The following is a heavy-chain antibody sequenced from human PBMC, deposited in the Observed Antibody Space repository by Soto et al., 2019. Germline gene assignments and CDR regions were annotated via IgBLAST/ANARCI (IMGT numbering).Heavy chain of an antibody. CDR3: TKGYSGSYYYGMDV. CDR2: ISYDGSNK. Sequence: PGGSLRLSCAASGFTFSSYGMHWVRQAPGKGLEWVAVISYDGSNKYYADSVKGRFTISRDNSKNTLYLQMNSLRAEDTAVYYCTKGYSGSYYYGMDVWGQGTTVTVSS. D-gene: IGHD5-12*01. J-gene: IGHJ6*02. CDR1: GFTFSSYG. V-gene: IGHV3-30*18.